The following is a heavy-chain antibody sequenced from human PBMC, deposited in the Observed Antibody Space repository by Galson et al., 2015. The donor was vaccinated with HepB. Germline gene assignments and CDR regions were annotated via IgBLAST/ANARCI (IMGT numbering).Heavy chain of an antibody. CDR1: GYTFTSYG. V-gene: IGHV1-18*01. CDR2: ISAYNGNT. D-gene: IGHD6-13*01. CDR3: ARSRNPYSSSWFYWYVDP. J-gene: IGHJ2*01. Sequence: SVKVSCKASGYTFTSYGISWVRQALGQGLEWMGWISAYNGNTNYAQKLQGRVTMNTDTSTNTAYMKLRSLRSDDTAVYYCARSRNPYSSSWFYWYVDPWGRGTLVTVSS.